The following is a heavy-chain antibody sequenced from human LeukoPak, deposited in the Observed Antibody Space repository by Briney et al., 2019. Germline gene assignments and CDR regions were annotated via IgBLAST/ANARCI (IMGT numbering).Heavy chain of an antibody. CDR3: ARLGDYFRYYFDY. CDR1: GGSISSSSYY. Sequence: SETLSLTCTVSGGSISSSSYYWGWIRQPPGKGLEWIGSIYYSGSTYYNPSLKSRVTISVDTSKSLFSLKLSSVTAADTAVYYCARLGDYFRYYFDYWGQGTLVTVSS. D-gene: IGHD4-17*01. CDR2: IYYSGST. V-gene: IGHV4-39*01. J-gene: IGHJ4*02.